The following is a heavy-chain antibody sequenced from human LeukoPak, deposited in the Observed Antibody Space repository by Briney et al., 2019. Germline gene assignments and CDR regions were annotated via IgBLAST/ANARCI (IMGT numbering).Heavy chain of an antibody. Sequence: SETLSLTCTVSGGSINSYYWSWIRQPPGKGLECIGYIHYTGSTNYNPSLKSRVTISVDTSKSQFSLKLSSVTAADTAVYYCARQTGSGLFILPGGQGTLVTVSS. CDR3: ARQTGSGLFILP. V-gene: IGHV4-59*08. J-gene: IGHJ4*02. CDR2: IHYTGST. CDR1: GGSINSYY. D-gene: IGHD3/OR15-3a*01.